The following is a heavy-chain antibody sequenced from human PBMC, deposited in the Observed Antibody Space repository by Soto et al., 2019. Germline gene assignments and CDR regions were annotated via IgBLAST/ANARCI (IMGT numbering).Heavy chain of an antibody. CDR2: IYTGGNT. CDR1: VLTVSSKY. D-gene: IGHD6-13*01. J-gene: IGHJ4*02. Sequence: WSLRPSCAISVLTVSSKYMSWVRQAPGKGLEWVSVIYTGGNTFYADSVKGRFTIYRDNSMNTVYLQMNSLRVDDTAVYYCARIPAGGDSTWYTFDYWGQGTLVTVSS. CDR3: ARIPAGGDSTWYTFDY. V-gene: IGHV3-53*01.